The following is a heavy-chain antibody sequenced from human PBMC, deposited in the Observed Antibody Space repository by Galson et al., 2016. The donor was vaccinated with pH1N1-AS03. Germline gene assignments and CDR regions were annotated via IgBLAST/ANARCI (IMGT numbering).Heavy chain of an antibody. CDR1: GDSVSSNSVA. CDR2: TYYRSRWYN. J-gene: IGHJ6*02. CDR3: ARGRSSAMDV. D-gene: IGHD5/OR15-5a*01. Sequence: CAISGDSVSSNSVAWNWIRQSPSRGLEWLGRTYYRSRWYNDYALSVKSRITINPDTSKNQFSLHLSSVTSEDTAVYYCARGRSSAMDVWGQGTTVTVSS. V-gene: IGHV6-1*01.